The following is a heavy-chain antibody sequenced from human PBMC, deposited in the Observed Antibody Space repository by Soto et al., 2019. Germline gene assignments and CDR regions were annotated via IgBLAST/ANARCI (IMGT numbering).Heavy chain of an antibody. Sequence: SLRLSCAASGFTFNSYAVNWVRQAPGKGLAWVSAIGTDGNTYYANSVKGRFTISRDNSRTTLYLQMNSLRVEDTALYYCVRKYPGTRPFDYWGQGTLVTVSS. D-gene: IGHD2-2*01. CDR3: VRKYPGTRPFDY. CDR1: GFTFNSYA. J-gene: IGHJ4*01. CDR2: IGTDGNT. V-gene: IGHV3-23*01.